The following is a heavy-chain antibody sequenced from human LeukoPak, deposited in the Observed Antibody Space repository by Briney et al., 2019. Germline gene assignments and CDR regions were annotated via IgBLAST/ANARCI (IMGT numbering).Heavy chain of an antibody. J-gene: IGHJ6*02. CDR2: ISYDGSNK. Sequence: GGSLRLSCAASGFTFSSYGMHWVRQAPGKGLEWVAVISYDGSNKYYAGSVKGRFTISRDNSKNTLYLQMNSLRAEDTAVYYCAKDLIHQLPSYYYYYGMDVWGQGTTVTVSS. D-gene: IGHD2-2*01. CDR3: AKDLIHQLPSYYYYYGMDV. V-gene: IGHV3-30*18. CDR1: GFTFSSYG.